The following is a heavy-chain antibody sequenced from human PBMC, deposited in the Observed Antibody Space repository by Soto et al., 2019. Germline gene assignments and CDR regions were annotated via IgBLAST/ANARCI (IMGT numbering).Heavy chain of an antibody. CDR2: IKSKTDGGTT. J-gene: IGHJ6*02. CDR3: TTPTRYCSGGSCYSRRGYYYYYGMDV. D-gene: IGHD2-15*01. CDR1: GFTFSNAW. Sequence: GGSLRLSCAASGFTFSNAWMSWVRRAPGKGLEWVGRIKSKTDGGTTDYAAPVKGRFTISRDDSKNTLYLQMNSLKTEDTAVYYCTTPTRYCSGGSCYSRRGYYYYYGMDVWGQGTTVTVSS. V-gene: IGHV3-15*01.